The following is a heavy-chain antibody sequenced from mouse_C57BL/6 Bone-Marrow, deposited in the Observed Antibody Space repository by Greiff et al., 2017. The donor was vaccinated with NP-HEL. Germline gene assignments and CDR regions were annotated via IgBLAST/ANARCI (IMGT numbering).Heavy chain of an antibody. V-gene: IGHV1-64*01. CDR2: IHPNSGST. Sequence: QVQLQQPGAELVKPGASVKLSCKASGYTFTSYWMHWVKQRPGQGLEWIGMIHPNSGSTNYNEKFKSKATLTVDKSSSTAYMQLSSLTSEDSAVYYCARGELYDGYFLWYFDVWGTGTTVTVSS. CDR3: ARGELYDGYFLWYFDV. CDR1: GYTFTSYW. D-gene: IGHD2-3*01. J-gene: IGHJ1*03.